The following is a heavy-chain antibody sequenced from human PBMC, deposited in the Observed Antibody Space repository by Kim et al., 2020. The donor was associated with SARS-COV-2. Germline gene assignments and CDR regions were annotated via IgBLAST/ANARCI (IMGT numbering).Heavy chain of an antibody. D-gene: IGHD6-19*01. CDR2: S. J-gene: IGHJ4*02. Sequence: SKYNPSLNSRVTMSVDTSKNQFSLKMNAVTAADTAIYYCTTGAGWLVDYWGQGTLVTVAS. CDR3: TTGAGWLVDY. V-gene: IGHV4-4*07.